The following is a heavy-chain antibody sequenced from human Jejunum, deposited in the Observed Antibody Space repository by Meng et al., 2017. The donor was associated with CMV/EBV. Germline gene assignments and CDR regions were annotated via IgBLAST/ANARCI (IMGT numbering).Heavy chain of an antibody. Sequence: FTSHGMHWVRQAPGKGLEWEAFIAYDGSNKYYADSVKGRFTISRDNSKNTLDLQMNSLRVEDTAVYYCAKDQAGGYYDFRSGFDYWGQGTLVTVSS. D-gene: IGHD3-3*01. CDR3: AKDQAGGYYDFRSGFDY. J-gene: IGHJ4*02. CDR2: IAYDGSNK. V-gene: IGHV3-30*02. CDR1: FTSHG.